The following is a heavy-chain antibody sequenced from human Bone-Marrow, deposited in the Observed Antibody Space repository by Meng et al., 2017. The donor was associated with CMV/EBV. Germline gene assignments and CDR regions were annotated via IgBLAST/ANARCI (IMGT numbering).Heavy chain of an antibody. D-gene: IGHD3-22*01. CDR1: GFTFSSYW. CDR3: AVTYYYDTGGYSHYDY. CDR2: ISSDGGDT. J-gene: IGHJ4*02. V-gene: IGHV3-74*01. Sequence: GESLKISCEASGFTFSSYWMHWVRQAPGKGLVWVSRISSDGGDTSYADSVKGRFTISRDNAKNTLYLQMSSLRGEDTAVYYCAVTYYYDTGGYSHYDYCGQGTLVTVSS.